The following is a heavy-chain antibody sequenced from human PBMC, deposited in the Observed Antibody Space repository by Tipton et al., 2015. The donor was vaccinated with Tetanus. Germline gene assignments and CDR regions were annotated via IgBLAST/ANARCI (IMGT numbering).Heavy chain of an antibody. CDR3: ARGYCNSPSCFMPRHYWFDP. CDR1: GVSVRSYY. Sequence: TLSLTCTVSGVSVRSYYWSWIRQSPDKGLEWLGDVIYDGTSYYNPSLNSRVKISLDTSMNQVSLTLTSVTAADTALYYCARGYCNSPSCFMPRHYWFDPWGQGTLVTVSS. J-gene: IGHJ5*02. D-gene: IGHD2-2*01. V-gene: IGHV4-34*12. CDR2: VIYDGTS.